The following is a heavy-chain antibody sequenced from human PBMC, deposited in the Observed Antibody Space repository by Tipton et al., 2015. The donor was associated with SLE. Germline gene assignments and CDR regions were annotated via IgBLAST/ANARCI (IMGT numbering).Heavy chain of an antibody. CDR1: GVTFSGYF. CDR2: INDGGTST. J-gene: IGHJ6*03. Sequence: SGVTFSGYFMNWVRQAPGKGLVWVARINDGGTSTNYADSVNGRFTISRDIAKSTLYLQMNSLRAEDTAVYYCARSYYYYYYYMDVWGKGTTVTVSS. V-gene: IGHV3-74*01. CDR3: ARSYYYYYYYMDV.